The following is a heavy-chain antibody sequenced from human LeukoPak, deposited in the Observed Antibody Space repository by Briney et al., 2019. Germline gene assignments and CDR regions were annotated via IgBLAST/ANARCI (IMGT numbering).Heavy chain of an antibody. Sequence: GGSLRLSCAASGLTFSDYAMSWFRQAPGKGLEWVSGITSGFTPHYADSVKGRFTISRDNSKNMFHLQLNSLRAEDTAVYFCVRHDSYIPFWGQGTLVTVSS. CDR1: GLTFSDYA. D-gene: IGHD5-18*01. CDR3: VRHDSYIPF. CDR2: ITSGFTP. V-gene: IGHV3-23*01. J-gene: IGHJ4*02.